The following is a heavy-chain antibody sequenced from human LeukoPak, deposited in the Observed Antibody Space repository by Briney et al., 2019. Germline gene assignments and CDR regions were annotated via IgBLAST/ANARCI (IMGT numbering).Heavy chain of an antibody. CDR1: GFTFSNFA. CDR3: ASHGGL. V-gene: IGHV3-23*01. Sequence: GGSLRLSCAASGFTFSNFAMSWVRQAPGKGLEWVSAISGSGHNTYYADSVKGRFTISRDNSKNTLYLQMNSLRVEDTAVYFCASHGGLWGQGTLVTVSS. D-gene: IGHD5-12*01. J-gene: IGHJ4*02. CDR2: ISGSGHNT.